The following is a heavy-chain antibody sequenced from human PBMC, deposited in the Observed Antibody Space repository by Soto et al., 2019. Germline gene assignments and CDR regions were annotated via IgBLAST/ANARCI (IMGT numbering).Heavy chain of an antibody. CDR2: IYSGGST. V-gene: IGHV3-53*01. J-gene: IGHJ6*02. Sequence: GGSLRLSCAASGFTVSSNYMSWVRQAPGKGLEWVSVIYSGGSTYYADSVKGRFTISRDNSKNTLYLQMNSLRAEDTAVYYCASGSRFLEWSPYYYGMDVWGQGTTVTVSS. CDR1: GFTVSSNY. D-gene: IGHD3-3*01. CDR3: ASGSRFLEWSPYYYGMDV.